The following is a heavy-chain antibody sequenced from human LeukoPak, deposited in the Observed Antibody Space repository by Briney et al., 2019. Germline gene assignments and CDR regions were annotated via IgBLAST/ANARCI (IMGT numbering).Heavy chain of an antibody. CDR3: AKGYSSSWNDAFDI. V-gene: IGHV3-30*02. Sequence: GGSLRLSCAASGFTFSSYGMHWVRPAPGKGLEWVAFIRYDGSNKYYADSVKGRFTISRDNSKNTLYLQMNSLRAEDTAVYYCAKGYSSSWNDAFDIWGQGTMVTVSS. D-gene: IGHD6-13*01. J-gene: IGHJ3*02. CDR1: GFTFSSYG. CDR2: IRYDGSNK.